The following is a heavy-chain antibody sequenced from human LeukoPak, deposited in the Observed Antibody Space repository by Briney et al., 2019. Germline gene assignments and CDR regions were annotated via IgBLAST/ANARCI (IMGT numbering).Heavy chain of an antibody. CDR3: ARVIRAAPGKGYFDY. CDR1: GFIFSAYA. V-gene: IGHV3-23*01. J-gene: IGHJ4*02. D-gene: IGHD6-13*01. CDR2: ISGSGGST. Sequence: GGSLRLSCATSGFIFSAYALSWVRQAPGKGLEWASSISGSGGSTYHADSVKGRFTISRDSSKNTLYLQMNSLRAEDTAIYYCARVIRAAPGKGYFDYWGQGTLVTVSS.